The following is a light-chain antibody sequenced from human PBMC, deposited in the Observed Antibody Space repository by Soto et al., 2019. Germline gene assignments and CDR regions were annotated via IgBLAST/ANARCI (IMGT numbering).Light chain of an antibody. Sequence: ETVMTQYPATLSVSPGERATLSCRASQSVNSNLAWYQQKLGQAPRVLIYGASTRATGIPDRFSGSGSGTEFMLTISSLQSEDFAVYYCQEYNTWPWTFGQGTKVEIK. CDR3: QEYNTWPWT. V-gene: IGKV3-15*01. CDR2: GAS. CDR1: QSVNSN. J-gene: IGKJ1*01.